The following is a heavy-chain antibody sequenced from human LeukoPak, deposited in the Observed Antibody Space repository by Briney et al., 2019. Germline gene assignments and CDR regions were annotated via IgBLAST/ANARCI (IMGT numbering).Heavy chain of an antibody. V-gene: IGHV3-30*18. CDR3: AKDLSVAVLYYYGSGRYYNGAPFDY. Sequence: GRSLRLSCAASGFTFSSYGMHWVRQAPGKGLEWVAVISYDGSNKYYADSVKGRFTISRDNSKNTLYLQMNSLRAEDTAVYYCAKDLSVAVLYYYGSGRYYNGAPFDYWGQGTLVTVSS. CDR2: ISYDGSNK. CDR1: GFTFSSYG. J-gene: IGHJ4*02. D-gene: IGHD3-10*01.